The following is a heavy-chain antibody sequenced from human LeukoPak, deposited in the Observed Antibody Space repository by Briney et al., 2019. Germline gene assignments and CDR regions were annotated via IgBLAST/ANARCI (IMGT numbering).Heavy chain of an antibody. V-gene: IGHV3-23*01. CDR1: GITLSNYG. D-gene: IGHD3-22*01. CDR3: AKRGVVIRVILVGFHKEAYYFDS. J-gene: IGHJ4*02. CDR2: ISDSGGRT. Sequence: PAGSLRLSCAVSGITLSNYGMSWVRQAPGQGLEWVAGISDSGGRTNYADSVKGRFTISRDNPKNTLYLQMNSLRAEDTAVYFCAKRGVVIRVILVGFHKEAYYFDSWGEGSLVTVSS.